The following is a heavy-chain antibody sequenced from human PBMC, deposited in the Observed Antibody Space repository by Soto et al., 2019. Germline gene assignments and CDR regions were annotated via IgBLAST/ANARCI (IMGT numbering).Heavy chain of an antibody. V-gene: IGHV4-4*02. CDR2: IYQSGST. CDR1: GGSISSINW. J-gene: IGHJ1*01. CDR3: TRTAGIAAAGTYFHH. Sequence: PSETLSLTCAVSGGSISSINWLSWFLQPPGKGLEWIGEIYQSGSTNYNPSHKSRVTISVDKSKNHFSLKLNSVTAADTAIYYCTRTAGIAAAGTYFHHWSQGTLVTVSS. D-gene: IGHD6-13*01.